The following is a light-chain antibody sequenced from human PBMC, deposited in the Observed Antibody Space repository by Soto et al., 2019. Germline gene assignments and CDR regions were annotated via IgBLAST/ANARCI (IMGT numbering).Light chain of an antibody. Sequence: EIVLTQSPGTLSLSPGERATLSCRASQSVSSSYLAWYQQKPGQAPRLLIYGASIRATGIPDRFSGSGSGTDFTLTISRLEPEDFAVYYCQQYGSSPLTFGQGKRLEIK. J-gene: IGKJ5*01. CDR3: QQYGSSPLT. CDR2: GAS. V-gene: IGKV3-20*01. CDR1: QSVSSSY.